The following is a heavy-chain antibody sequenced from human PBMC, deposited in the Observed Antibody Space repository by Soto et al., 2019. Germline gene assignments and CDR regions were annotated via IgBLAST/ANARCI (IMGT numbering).Heavy chain of an antibody. D-gene: IGHD3-3*01. CDR3: ARDEYTIFGVVIDPNFDY. CDR2: ISAYNGNT. Sequence: ASVKVSCKASGYTFTSYGISWVRQAPGQGLEWMGWISAYNGNTNYAQKLQGRVTMTTDTSTSTAYMELRSLRSDDTAVYHCARDEYTIFGVVIDPNFDYWGQGTLVTVSS. V-gene: IGHV1-18*01. J-gene: IGHJ4*02. CDR1: GYTFTSYG.